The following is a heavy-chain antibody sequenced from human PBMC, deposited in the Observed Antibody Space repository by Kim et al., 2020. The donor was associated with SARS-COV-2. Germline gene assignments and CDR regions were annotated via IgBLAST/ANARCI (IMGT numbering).Heavy chain of an antibody. CDR3: AKDGQQGSSWSLYYYYGMDV. CDR1: GFTFSSYA. Sequence: GGSLRLSCAASGFTFSSYAMSWVRQAPGKGLEWVSAISGSGGSTYYADSVKGRFTISRDNSKNTLYLQMNSLRAEDTAVYYCAKDGQQGSSWSLYYYYGMDVWGQGTTVTVSS. J-gene: IGHJ6*02. CDR2: ISGSGGST. D-gene: IGHD6-13*01. V-gene: IGHV3-23*01.